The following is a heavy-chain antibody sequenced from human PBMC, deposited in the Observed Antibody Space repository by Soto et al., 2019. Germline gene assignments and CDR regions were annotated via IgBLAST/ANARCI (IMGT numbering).Heavy chain of an antibody. D-gene: IGHD6-19*01. CDR2: ISYDGSNK. Sequence: GGSLRLSCAASVFTFSSYGMHWVRQAPGKGLEWVAVISYDGSNKYYADSVKGRFTISRDNSKNTLYLQMNSLRAEDTAVYYCAKDPGGQAVALDYWGQGTLVTVSS. V-gene: IGHV3-30*18. CDR3: AKDPGGQAVALDY. J-gene: IGHJ4*02. CDR1: VFTFSSYG.